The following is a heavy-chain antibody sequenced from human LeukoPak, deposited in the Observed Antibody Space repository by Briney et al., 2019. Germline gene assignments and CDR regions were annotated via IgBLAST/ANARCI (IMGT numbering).Heavy chain of an antibody. Sequence: GGSLRLSCAASGFTFSIYAMNWVRQAPGKGLEWVATIRTSGGSTYYADFVKGRFTISRDNSKNTLYLQMNSLRAEDTAVYYCAKNGHGSGSYYPRTKYYFDYWGQGTLVTVSS. CDR3: AKNGHGSGSYYPRTKYYFDY. D-gene: IGHD3-10*01. CDR1: GFTFSIYA. J-gene: IGHJ4*02. CDR2: IRTSGGST. V-gene: IGHV3-23*01.